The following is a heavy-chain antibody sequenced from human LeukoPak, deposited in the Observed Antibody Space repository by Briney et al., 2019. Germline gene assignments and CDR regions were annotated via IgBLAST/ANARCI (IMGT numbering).Heavy chain of an antibody. D-gene: IGHD3-9*01. CDR2: ISSSGSTI. CDR1: GFTFSDYY. J-gene: IGHJ3*02. V-gene: IGHV3-11*04. CDR3: ARRKETYYDILTGWEYAFDI. Sequence: PGGSLRLSCAASGFTFSDYYMSWIRQAPGKGLEWVSYISSSGSTIYYADSVKGRFTISRDNAKNSLYLQMNSLRAEDTAVYYCARRKETYYDILTGWEYAFDIWGQGTMVTVSS.